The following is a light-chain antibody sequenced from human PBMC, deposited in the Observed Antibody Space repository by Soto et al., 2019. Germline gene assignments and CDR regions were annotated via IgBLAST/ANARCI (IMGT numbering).Light chain of an antibody. CDR2: AAS. CDR1: QTMTRAY. Sequence: EIVLMQSPGTLSLSPGERATLSCRASQTMTRAYVAWYQQKPGQAPRLLIYAASYRATGISDKFSGSGSGTKLSLNNSRLEPEDSAVYYCHQYHSPPQTFGQGTKVEIK. CDR3: HQYHSPPQT. V-gene: IGKV3-20*01. J-gene: IGKJ2*01.